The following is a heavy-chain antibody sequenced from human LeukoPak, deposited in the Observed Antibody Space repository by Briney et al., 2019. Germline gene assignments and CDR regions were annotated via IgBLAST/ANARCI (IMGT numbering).Heavy chain of an antibody. V-gene: IGHV3-23*01. CDR1: GFTFSSYA. CDR3: AKPYDSSGYYYIDY. CDR2: ISGSGGST. J-gene: IGHJ4*02. Sequence: RGSLTLACAASGFTFSSYAMSWVRQAPGKGLEWVSAISGSGGSTYYADSEKGRFTISRDNSKNALYLQMNSLRAEDTAVYYCAKPYDSSGYYYIDYWGQGTVVTVSS. D-gene: IGHD3-22*01.